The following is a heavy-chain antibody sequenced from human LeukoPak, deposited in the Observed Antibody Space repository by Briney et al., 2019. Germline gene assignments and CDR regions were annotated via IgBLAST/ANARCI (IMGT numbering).Heavy chain of an antibody. CDR3: ARPMIRGVHYYGMDV. D-gene: IGHD3-10*01. CDR2: IIPVLNIT. V-gene: IGHV1-69*04. CDR1: GGTFSSSA. J-gene: IGHJ6*02. Sequence: SVKVSCKTSGGTFSSSAITWVRQAPGQGLEWMGRIIPVLNITSYAQKFQGRVTITADTSTSTAYMELRSLRSDDTAVYYCARPMIRGVHYYGMDVWGQGTTVTVSS.